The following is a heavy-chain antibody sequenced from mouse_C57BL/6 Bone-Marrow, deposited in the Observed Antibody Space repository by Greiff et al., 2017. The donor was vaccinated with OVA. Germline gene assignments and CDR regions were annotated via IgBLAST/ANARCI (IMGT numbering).Heavy chain of an antibody. Sequence: ESGPGLVKPSQSLSLTCSVTGYSITSGYYWNWIRQFPGNKLEWMGYISYDGSNNYNTSLKNRISITRDTSTNQFFLKLNSVTTEDTATYYCARGRGYYGNYWYFDVWGTGTTVTVSS. V-gene: IGHV3-6*01. D-gene: IGHD2-1*01. CDR1: GYSITSGYY. CDR3: ARGRGYYGNYWYFDV. J-gene: IGHJ1*03. CDR2: ISYDGSN.